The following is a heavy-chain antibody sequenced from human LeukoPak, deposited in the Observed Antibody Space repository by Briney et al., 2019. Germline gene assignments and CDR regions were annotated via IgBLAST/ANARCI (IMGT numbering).Heavy chain of an antibody. D-gene: IGHD1-7*01. CDR3: ARDNWNYGSSMDV. J-gene: IGHJ6*02. CDR2: IYYSGST. V-gene: IGHV4-61*01. CDR1: GGSVSSGSYY. Sequence: SETLSFTCTVSGGSVSSGSYYWSWIRQPPGKGLEWIGYIYYSGSTNYNPSLKSRVTISVDTSKNQFSLKLSSVTAADTAVYYCARDNWNYGSSMDVWGQGTTVTVSS.